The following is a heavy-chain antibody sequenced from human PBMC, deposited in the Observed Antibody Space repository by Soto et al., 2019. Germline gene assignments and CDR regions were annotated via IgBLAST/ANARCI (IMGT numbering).Heavy chain of an antibody. CDR3: AKDEYYYSRSGYYIFDS. CDR1: GFTFSSYW. CDR2: MNSDGSSI. Sequence: PGGSLRLSCAASGFTFSSYWMHWVRQAPGKGLVWVSRMNSDGSSITYADSVKGRFTISRDNSKKTLYLQMNSLRPEDTALYYCAKDEYYYSRSGYYIFDSWGQGTLVTVSS. V-gene: IGHV3-74*01. D-gene: IGHD3-22*01. J-gene: IGHJ4*02.